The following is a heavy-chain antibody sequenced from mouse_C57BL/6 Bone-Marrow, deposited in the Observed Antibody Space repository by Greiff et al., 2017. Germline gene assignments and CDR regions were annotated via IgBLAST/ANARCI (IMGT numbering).Heavy chain of an antibody. Sequence: EVQGVESGGGLVKPGGSLKLSCAASGFTFSSYAMSWVRQTPEKRLEWVATISVGGSYTYYPNNVQGRFTISRDNAKNNLYLQMSHLKSEDTAMYYCARVRDSNYLYWYFDVWGTGTTVTVSS. CDR2: ISVGGSYT. D-gene: IGHD2-5*01. CDR1: GFTFSSYA. J-gene: IGHJ1*03. CDR3: ARVRDSNYLYWYFDV. V-gene: IGHV5-4*01.